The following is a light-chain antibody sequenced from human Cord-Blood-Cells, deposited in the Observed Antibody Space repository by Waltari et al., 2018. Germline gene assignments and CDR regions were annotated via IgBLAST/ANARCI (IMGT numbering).Light chain of an antibody. J-gene: IGKJ2*02. CDR1: QRVLYSSNNKNY. CDR2: WAS. CDR3: QQYYSTPRT. V-gene: IGKV4-1*01. Sequence: DIVMTQSPDSLAVSLGERATINCKSSQRVLYSSNNKNYLAWYQQKPGQPPKLLIYWASTRESGFPDRCSGSGSGTDFTLTISSLQAEDVAVYYCQQYYSTPRTFGQGTKLEIK.